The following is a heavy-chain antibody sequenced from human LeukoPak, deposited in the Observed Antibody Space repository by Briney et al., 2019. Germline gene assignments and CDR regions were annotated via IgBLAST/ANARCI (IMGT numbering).Heavy chain of an antibody. CDR3: ARESSSWYGFWDY. Sequence: ASVKVSCXASGGTFSSYAISWVRQAPGHGLEWMGGIIPIFGTANYAPKFQGRVTITTDESTSTAYMELSSLRSEDTAVYYCARESSSWYGFWDYWGQGTLVTVSS. CDR1: GGTFSSYA. J-gene: IGHJ4*02. CDR2: IIPIFGTA. D-gene: IGHD3-3*01. V-gene: IGHV1-69*05.